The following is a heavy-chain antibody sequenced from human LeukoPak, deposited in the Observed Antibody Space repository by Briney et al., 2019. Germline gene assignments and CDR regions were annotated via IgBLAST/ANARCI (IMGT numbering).Heavy chain of an antibody. CDR3: ARRGRYSYGRTPFDY. V-gene: IGHV4-59*02. D-gene: IGHD5-18*01. Sequence: SETLSLTCLVSGGSVSSYYWSWIRQPPGKEPEWIGSIYNTRSTNYNPFLKSRVTMSVDTSKNQFSLKLSSVTAADTAVYYCARRGRYSYGRTPFDYWGQGTLVTVSS. CDR1: GGSVSSYY. CDR2: IYNTRST. J-gene: IGHJ4*02.